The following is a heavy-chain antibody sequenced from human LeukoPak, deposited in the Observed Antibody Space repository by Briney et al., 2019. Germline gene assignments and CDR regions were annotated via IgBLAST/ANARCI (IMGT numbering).Heavy chain of an antibody. CDR2: ISSGSSDI. V-gene: IGHV3-21*01. J-gene: IGHJ4*02. CDR3: ERGHTGVKRHFDF. Sequence: PGGSLRLSCEASGFTFTTYSMTWVRQAPGKGLEWVSIISSGSSDIFSADALKGRFTISRDDAKNLLYLDMNSLRAEDTAVYYCERGHTGVKRHFDFWGQGTLVTVSS. D-gene: IGHD2-21*01. CDR1: GFTFTTYS.